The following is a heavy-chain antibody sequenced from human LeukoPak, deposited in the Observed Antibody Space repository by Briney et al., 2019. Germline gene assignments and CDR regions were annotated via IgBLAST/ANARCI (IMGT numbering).Heavy chain of an antibody. V-gene: IGHV1-2*02. Sequence: GASVKVSCKASGYTFTGYYMHWVRQAPGQGIEWMGWINPNSGGTNYAQKFQGRVTMTRDTSISTAYMELSRLRSDDTAVYYCARDPALSSRNPAEYFQHWGQGTLVTVSS. CDR2: INPNSGGT. CDR1: GYTFTGYY. CDR3: ARDPALSSRNPAEYFQH. J-gene: IGHJ1*01. D-gene: IGHD2-15*01.